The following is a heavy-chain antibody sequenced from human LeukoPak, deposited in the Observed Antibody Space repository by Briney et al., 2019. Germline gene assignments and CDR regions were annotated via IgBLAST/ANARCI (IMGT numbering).Heavy chain of an antibody. CDR3: VYGIDAFDI. CDR1: GFTFSSYW. J-gene: IGHJ3*02. Sequence: GGSLRLSCAASGFTFSSYWMSWVRQAPGKGLEWVANIKEDGSEKYYVDSVKGRFTISRDNAKNSLYLQMNSLRAEDTAVYYCVYGIDAFDIWGQGTMVTVSS. CDR2: IKEDGSEK. D-gene: IGHD1-14*01. V-gene: IGHV3-7*03.